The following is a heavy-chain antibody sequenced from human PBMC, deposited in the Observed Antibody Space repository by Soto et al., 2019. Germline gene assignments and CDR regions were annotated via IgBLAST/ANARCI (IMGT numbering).Heavy chain of an antibody. J-gene: IGHJ6*02. D-gene: IGHD6-13*01. CDR2: IGGHNGNT. CDR3: AREAAAERNYYGLDV. Sequence: QVQLVQSGPEVRKPGASVKVSCKASGYIFSRYGISWVRQAPGQGLEWMAWIGGHNGNTKFGERVQGTVNVTTATSTSTAYMELRSLRSDDTAVYYCAREAAAERNYYGLDVWGQGTTVIVSS. V-gene: IGHV1-18*04. CDR1: GYIFSRYG.